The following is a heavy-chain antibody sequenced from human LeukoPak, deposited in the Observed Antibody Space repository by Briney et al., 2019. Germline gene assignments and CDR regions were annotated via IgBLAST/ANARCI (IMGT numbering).Heavy chain of an antibody. V-gene: IGHV4-4*07. D-gene: IGHD6-13*01. Sequence: PSETLSLTCTVSGGSVSSYFWSWIRQPAGKGMEWIGRVSANGNTNYNPSLMSRVTMSVDTSKNQFSLKVNSVTAADTAVYYCARDRRDDISNWSGSFDFWGQGALVTVSS. CDR3: ARDRRDDISNWSGSFDF. CDR2: VSANGNT. CDR1: GGSVSSYF. J-gene: IGHJ4*02.